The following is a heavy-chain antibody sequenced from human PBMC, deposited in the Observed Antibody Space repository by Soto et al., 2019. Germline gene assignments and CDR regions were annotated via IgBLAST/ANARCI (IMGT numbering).Heavy chain of an antibody. CDR3: VKDTVVVINGGYFDY. CDR2: ISGDAGRT. D-gene: IGHD3-22*01. V-gene: IGHV3-23*01. J-gene: IGHJ4*02. Sequence: EVQLLESGGALVQPGGSLRLSCEASGFTYVKYAMSWVRQAPGKGLEWVSGISGDAGRTFYADSVKGRFTISRDNSKNTVYLQMNSLRVEDTAVYYCVKDTVVVINGGYFDYWGQGPLVTVSS. CDR1: GFTYVKYA.